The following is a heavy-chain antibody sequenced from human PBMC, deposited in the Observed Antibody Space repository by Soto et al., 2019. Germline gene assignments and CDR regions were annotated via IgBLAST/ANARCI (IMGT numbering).Heavy chain of an antibody. D-gene: IGHD3-16*01. CDR2: IYWDDDE. Sequence: TLVNPTQTLTLTCTLSGFSLSTTGEAVGWIRQPPGKALEWLALIYWDDDERYSPSLKSRLTITKDTSKNQVVLTMTNMDPVDTATYYCAHRGGATVGLYYFDYWGQGALVTVSS. CDR3: AHRGGATVGLYYFDY. J-gene: IGHJ4*02. V-gene: IGHV2-5*02. CDR1: GFSLSTTGEA.